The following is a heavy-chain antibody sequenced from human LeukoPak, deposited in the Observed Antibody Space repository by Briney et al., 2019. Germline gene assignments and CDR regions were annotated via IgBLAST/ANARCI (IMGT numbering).Heavy chain of an antibody. CDR3: ARDRGYSGYDLGAYYYGMDV. CDR1: GFTFSSYS. V-gene: IGHV3-33*08. Sequence: PGGSLRLSCAASGFTFSSYSMNWVRQAPGKGLEWVAVIWYDGSNKYYADSVKGRFTISRDNSKNALYLQMNSLRAEDTAVYYCARDRGYSGYDLGAYYYGMDVWGQGTTVTVSS. J-gene: IGHJ6*02. D-gene: IGHD5-12*01. CDR2: IWYDGSNK.